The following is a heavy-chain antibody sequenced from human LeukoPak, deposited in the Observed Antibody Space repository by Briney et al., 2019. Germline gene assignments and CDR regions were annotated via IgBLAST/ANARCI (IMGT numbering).Heavy chain of an antibody. J-gene: IGHJ4*02. V-gene: IGHV4-34*01. Sequence: PWETLSLTCAVFGGSFNAYYWNWIRQPPGKGLEWIGDINHSGSTNYNPSLKSRVTISADTSKNQFTLKLSSVTAADTAVYYCASGYDFWSGYYSGDYWGQGTLVTVSS. CDR1: GGSFNAYY. CDR2: INHSGST. CDR3: ASGYDFWSGYYSGDY. D-gene: IGHD3-3*01.